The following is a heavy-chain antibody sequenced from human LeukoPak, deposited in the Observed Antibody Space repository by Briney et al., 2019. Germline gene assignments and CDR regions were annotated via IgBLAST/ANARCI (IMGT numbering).Heavy chain of an antibody. CDR1: GFTFSDYY. Sequence: PGGSLRLSCAASGFTFSDYYMSWIRQAPGKGLEWVSYISSSGSTISYADSVKGRFTNSRDNAKNSLYLQVNSLRAEDTAVYYCVRAPYSSSWYYFDFWGQGTLVTVSS. J-gene: IGHJ4*02. V-gene: IGHV3-11*01. D-gene: IGHD6-13*01. CDR2: ISSSGSTI. CDR3: VRAPYSSSWYYFDF.